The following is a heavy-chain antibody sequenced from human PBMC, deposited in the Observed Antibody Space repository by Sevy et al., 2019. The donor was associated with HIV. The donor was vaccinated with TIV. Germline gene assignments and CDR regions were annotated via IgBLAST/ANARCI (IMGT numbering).Heavy chain of an antibody. Sequence: GGSLRLSCAASGFSLNSYWMSWVRQAPGKGLEWVANIKQDGSVKYYVDSVKGRFTISRDNARNSLYLQMNSLRAEDTALYYCVRAIAADGSFWGQGTLVTVSS. J-gene: IGHJ4*02. CDR2: IKQDGSVK. V-gene: IGHV3-7*01. CDR3: VRAIAADGSF. CDR1: GFSLNSYW. D-gene: IGHD6-13*01.